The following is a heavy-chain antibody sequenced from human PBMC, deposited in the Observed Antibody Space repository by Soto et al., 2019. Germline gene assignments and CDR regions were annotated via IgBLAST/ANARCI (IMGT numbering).Heavy chain of an antibody. Sequence: GASVKVSCTASGYTFINYYIHWVRQAPGQGLEWMGVINPNGGSTVYAQKFQGRVTLTRDTSTNTVYVELSSLRSDDTAVYFCVRATAARQRDYSYHYYLHIWGKGTTVTVSS. J-gene: IGHJ6*03. CDR2: INPNGGST. CDR3: VRATAARQRDYSYHYYLHI. CDR1: GYTFINYY. D-gene: IGHD6-6*01. V-gene: IGHV1-46*03.